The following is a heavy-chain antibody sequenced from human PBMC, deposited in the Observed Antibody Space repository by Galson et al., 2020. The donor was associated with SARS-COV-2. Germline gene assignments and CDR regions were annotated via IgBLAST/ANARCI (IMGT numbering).Heavy chain of an antibody. D-gene: IGHD3-16*02. CDR3: LTFGGLVAIDY. CDR2: IRSIAYGATT. V-gene: IGHV3-49*04. Sequence: GESLKISRTASGFTFGDYAMSWVRQAPGKGLEWVGFIRSIAYGATTEYAASVKGRFTISRDDSRSIAYLQMNSLKTDDTAVYYCLTFGGLVAIDYWGQGTLVTVSS. CDR1: GFTFGDYA. J-gene: IGHJ4*02.